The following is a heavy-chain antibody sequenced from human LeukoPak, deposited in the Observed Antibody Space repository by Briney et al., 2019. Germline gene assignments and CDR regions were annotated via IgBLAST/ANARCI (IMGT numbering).Heavy chain of an antibody. V-gene: IGHV3-74*01. J-gene: IGHJ4*02. CDR1: GFTFSSYW. D-gene: IGHD3-22*01. CDR3: ARDPYYYDSSGLNGRGY. CDR2: INSDGSST. Sequence: GGSLRLSCAASGFTFSSYWMHWVRQAPGKGLVWVSRINSDGSSTSYADSVKGRFTISRDNAKNTLYLQMNSLRAEDTAVYYCARDPYYYDSSGLNGRGYWGQGTLVTVSS.